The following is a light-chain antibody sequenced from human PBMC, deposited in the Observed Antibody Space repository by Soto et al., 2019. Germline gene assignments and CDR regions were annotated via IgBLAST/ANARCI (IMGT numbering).Light chain of an antibody. CDR2: EVT. Sequence: QSALTQPASVSGSPGQSIIISCTGARSDVGGYNLVSWYQQHPGKAPKLIIYEVTKRPSGVSPRFSCSWAGNTASLTISGXXAEDXADYHCCSXXXXXXLVFGXGT. V-gene: IGLV2-23*02. CDR3: CSXXXXXXLV. J-gene: IGLJ2*01. CDR1: RSDVGGYNL.